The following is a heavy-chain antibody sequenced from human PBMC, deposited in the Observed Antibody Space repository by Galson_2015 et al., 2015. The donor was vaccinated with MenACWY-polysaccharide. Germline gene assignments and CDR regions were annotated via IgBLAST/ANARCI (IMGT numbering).Heavy chain of an antibody. CDR3: AKCSGISCYSGFAFDI. CDR1: GFTFSSYA. CDR2: IHGSDGST. J-gene: IGHJ3*02. Sequence: SLRLSCAASGFTFSSYAMAWVRLVPGKGLEWVSGIHGSDGSTYYADSVRGRFTISRDNSKNMVDLQMNSLGAEDTAIYYCAKCSGISCYSGFAFDIWGRGTMVTVSS. V-gene: IGHV3-23*01. D-gene: IGHD2-15*01.